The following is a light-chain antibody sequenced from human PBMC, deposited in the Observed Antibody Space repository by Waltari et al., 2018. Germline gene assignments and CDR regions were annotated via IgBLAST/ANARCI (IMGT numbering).Light chain of an antibody. J-gene: IGLJ1*01. V-gene: IGLV2-14*01. Sequence: QSALTQPASVSGSPGQSITISCTGTSSDIGDYIVSWYQQHPGKAPKRMIYEVGSRPPGVSNCCSGSKSGNTASLTISGTQAMDEADYYCQAWDNSLVVFGTGTAVTVL. CDR2: EVG. CDR1: SSDIGDYI. CDR3: QAWDNSLVV.